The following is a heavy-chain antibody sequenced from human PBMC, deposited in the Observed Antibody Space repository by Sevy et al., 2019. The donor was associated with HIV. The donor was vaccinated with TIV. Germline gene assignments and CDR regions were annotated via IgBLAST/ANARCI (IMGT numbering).Heavy chain of an antibody. CDR2: ISSSSSYI. CDR1: GFTFSSYS. J-gene: IGHJ4*02. CDR3: ARDTYLDIPWGLTFDY. Sequence: GGSLRLSCAASGFTFSSYSMNWVRQAPGKGLEWVSSISSSSSYIYYADSVMGRFTISRDNAKNSLYLQMNSLRAEDTAVYYCARDTYLDIPWGLTFDYWGQGTLVTVSS. V-gene: IGHV3-21*01. D-gene: IGHD3-16*02.